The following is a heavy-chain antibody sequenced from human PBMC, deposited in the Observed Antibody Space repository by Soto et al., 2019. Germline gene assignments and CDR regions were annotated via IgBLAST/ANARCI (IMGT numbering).Heavy chain of an antibody. J-gene: IGHJ6*01. D-gene: IGHD1-20*01. V-gene: IGHV3-11*01. CDR2: ISSSGSTI. Sequence: QVQLVESGGGLVKPGGSLRLSCAASGFTFSDYYMSWIRQAPGKGLEWVSYISSSGSTIYYAGSVKGRFTISRDNAKNSLYLQINSLRAEDTAVYYCAREPLNGTTYYYYYGMDVWGQGTTVTVSS. CDR1: GFTFSDYY. CDR3: AREPLNGTTYYYYYGMDV.